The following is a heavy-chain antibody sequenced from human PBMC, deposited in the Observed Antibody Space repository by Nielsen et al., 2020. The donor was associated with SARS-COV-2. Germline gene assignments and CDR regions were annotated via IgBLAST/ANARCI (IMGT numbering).Heavy chain of an antibody. D-gene: IGHD3-10*01. CDR2: IGGNGRNI. V-gene: IGHV3-11*01. J-gene: IGHJ6*02. CDR3: ARDIHGSGSLIPFYYYGMDV. Sequence: WIRQPPGKALEWLSYIGGNGRNIFYADSVKGRFTISRDNAENSLYLQMNSLRAEDTAVYYCARDIHGSGSLIPFYYYGMDVWGQGTTVTVSS.